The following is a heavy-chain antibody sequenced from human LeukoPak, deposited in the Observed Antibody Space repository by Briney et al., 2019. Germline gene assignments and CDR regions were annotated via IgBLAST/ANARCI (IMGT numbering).Heavy chain of an antibody. Sequence: GGSLRLSCVASGFTFSTCTMNWVRQAPGKGLEWVSYISSGSSTIYCADSVKGRFTISRDNAKNSLYLQMNSLRDEDTAVYYCARDLMITFGGVIVKPIDYWGQGTLVTVSS. CDR2: ISSGSSTI. D-gene: IGHD3-16*02. CDR1: GFTFSTCT. J-gene: IGHJ4*02. V-gene: IGHV3-48*02. CDR3: ARDLMITFGGVIVKPIDY.